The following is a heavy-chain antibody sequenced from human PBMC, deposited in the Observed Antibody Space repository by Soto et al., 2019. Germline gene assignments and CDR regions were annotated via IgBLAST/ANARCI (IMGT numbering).Heavy chain of an antibody. J-gene: IGHJ5*02. V-gene: IGHV4-39*01. Sequence: PXETMSLTCTVSGGSIRSTTYYGAWIRQSPGKGLEWIGSIYYSGTTYYHPSLKSRVTMSVDTPKNQVSLKLSSMTAADTAVYYCVRHWSSSGNNWFDPWGQGTQVTVSS. D-gene: IGHD1-1*01. CDR1: GGSIRSTTYY. CDR3: VRHWSSSGNNWFDP. CDR2: IYYSGTT.